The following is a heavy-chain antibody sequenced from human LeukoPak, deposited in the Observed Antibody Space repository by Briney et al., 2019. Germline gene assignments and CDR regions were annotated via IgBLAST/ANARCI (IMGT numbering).Heavy chain of an antibody. Sequence: GGSLRLSCAASGFTFSSYAMHWVRQAPGKGLEWVAVISYDGSNKYYTDSVKGRFTISRDNSKNTLYLQMNSLRAEDTAVYYCAKASARWGQGTLVTVSS. CDR1: GFTFSSYA. V-gene: IGHV3-30*04. CDR2: ISYDGSNK. CDR3: AKASAR. J-gene: IGHJ4*02.